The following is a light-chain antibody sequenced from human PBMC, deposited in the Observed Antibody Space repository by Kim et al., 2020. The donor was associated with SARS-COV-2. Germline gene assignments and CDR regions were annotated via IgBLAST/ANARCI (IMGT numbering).Light chain of an antibody. V-gene: IGLV2-14*03. CDR1: SSDVVGYPH. Sequence: GQCITISCTGTSSDVVGYPHIYWYHQHPGKAPKIIIYDVTNRPAGVSDRFSASKSGNTASLTISGLQAEDEADYYCSSYASSNTVLFGGGTQLTVL. J-gene: IGLJ2*01. CDR3: SSYASSNTVL. CDR2: DVT.